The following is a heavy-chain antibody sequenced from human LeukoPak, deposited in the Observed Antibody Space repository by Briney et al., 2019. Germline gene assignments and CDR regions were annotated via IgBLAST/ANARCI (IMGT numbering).Heavy chain of an antibody. D-gene: IGHD1-7*01. CDR1: GGTFGSYA. V-gene: IGHV1-69*05. CDR2: IIPIFGTA. CDR3: ARRGSNWNYYFDY. J-gene: IGHJ4*02. Sequence: SVKVSCKASGGTFGSYAISWVRQAPGQGLEWMGGIIPIFGTANYAQKFQGRVTITTDESTSTAYMELSSLRSEDTAVYYCARRGSNWNYYFDYWGQGTLVTVSS.